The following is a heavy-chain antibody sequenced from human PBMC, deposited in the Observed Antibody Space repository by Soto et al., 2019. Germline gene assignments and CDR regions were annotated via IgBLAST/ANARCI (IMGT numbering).Heavy chain of an antibody. J-gene: IGHJ6*02. CDR2: INPNSGGT. CDR3: ASGATVTSFYYGMDV. Sequence: ASVKVSCKASGYTFTGYYMHLVRQAPGQGLEWMGWINPNSGGTNYAQKFQGWVTMTRDTSISTAYMELSRLRSDDTAVYYCASGATVTSFYYGMDVWGQGTTVTVSS. CDR1: GYTFTGYY. V-gene: IGHV1-2*04. D-gene: IGHD4-17*01.